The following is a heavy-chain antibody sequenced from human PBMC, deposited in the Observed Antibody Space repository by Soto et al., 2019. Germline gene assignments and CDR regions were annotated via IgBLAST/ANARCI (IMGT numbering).Heavy chain of an antibody. J-gene: IGHJ6*03. CDR2: IYYSGST. CDR1: GGPISSYY. D-gene: IGHD3-10*01. V-gene: IGHV4-59*01. Sequence: SETLSLTCTVSGGPISSYYWSWIRQPPGKGLEWIGYIYYSGSTNYNPSLKSRVTISVDTSKNQFSLKLSSVTAADTAVYYCARGVVPDPEWFGELLIHYYYYMDVWGKGTTVTVSS. CDR3: ARGVVPDPEWFGELLIHYYYYMDV.